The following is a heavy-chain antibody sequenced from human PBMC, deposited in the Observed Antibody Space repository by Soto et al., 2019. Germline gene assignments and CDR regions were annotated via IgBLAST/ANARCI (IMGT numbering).Heavy chain of an antibody. Sequence: EVQVSESGGGLVQPGGSLRLSCAASGLTFSKADMSWVRQAPGKGLEWVSAISGSGGNTYYADSVKGRFTVFIDNSKNTRFLKMNSLRVEDTALYYCATHSWDYLGQGALVTVSS. CDR3: ATHSWDY. V-gene: IGHV3-23*01. CDR1: GLTFSKAD. J-gene: IGHJ4*02. CDR2: ISGSGGNT.